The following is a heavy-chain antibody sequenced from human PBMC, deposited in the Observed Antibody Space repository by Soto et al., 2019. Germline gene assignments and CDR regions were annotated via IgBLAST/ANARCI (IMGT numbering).Heavy chain of an antibody. CDR2: ISGSGGST. D-gene: IGHD2-2*01. CDR3: AKDPYCSSTSCYQTRNWFDP. CDR1: GFTFSSYA. Sequence: GGSLRLSCAASGFTFSSYAMSWVRQAPGKGLEWVSAISGSGGSTYYVDSVKGRFTISRDNSKNTLYLQMNSLRAEDTAVYYCAKDPYCSSTSCYQTRNWFDPWGQGTLVTVSS. V-gene: IGHV3-23*01. J-gene: IGHJ5*02.